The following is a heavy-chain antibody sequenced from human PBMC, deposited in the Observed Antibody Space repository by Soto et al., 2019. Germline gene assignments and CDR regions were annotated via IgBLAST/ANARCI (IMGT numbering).Heavy chain of an antibody. CDR3: AREDIVLVPAANENYYYYYGMDV. J-gene: IGHJ6*02. CDR2: IKQDGSEK. CDR1: GFTFSSYW. V-gene: IGHV3-7*01. D-gene: IGHD2-2*01. Sequence: GESLKISCAASGFTFSSYWMSWVRQAPGKWVEWVANIKQDGSEKYYVDSVKGRFTIPRDNAKNSLYLQMNSLRAEDTAVYYCAREDIVLVPAANENYYYYYGMDVWGQGTTVTVSS.